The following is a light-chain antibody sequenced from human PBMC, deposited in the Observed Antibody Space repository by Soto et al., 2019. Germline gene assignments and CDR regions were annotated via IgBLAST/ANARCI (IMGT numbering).Light chain of an antibody. V-gene: IGKV1-5*01. CDR3: QHLRT. CDR2: DAS. CDR1: QNINNW. J-gene: IGKJ1*01. Sequence: DIQMTQSPSTLSASVGDRVTITCRASQNINNWVARYQQKPGKAPKFLIYDASTLESGVPSRFSGSGFGTEFSLTISSLQPDDSGSYYCQHLRTFGQGTKVEIK.